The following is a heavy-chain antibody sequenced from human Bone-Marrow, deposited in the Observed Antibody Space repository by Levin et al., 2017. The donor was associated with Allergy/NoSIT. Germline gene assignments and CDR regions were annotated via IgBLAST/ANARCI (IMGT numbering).Heavy chain of an antibody. V-gene: IGHV3-74*01. CDR2: ITSDGSST. CDR1: GFTFSNYW. Sequence: GGSLRLSCAASGFTFSNYWMHWVRQVPGMGLVYVSRITSDGSSTNYADSVKGRFTISRDNAKNTLYLQMNSLRAEDTAVYYCARGSRYIDYWGQGTLVTVSS. J-gene: IGHJ4*02. CDR3: ARGSRYIDY.